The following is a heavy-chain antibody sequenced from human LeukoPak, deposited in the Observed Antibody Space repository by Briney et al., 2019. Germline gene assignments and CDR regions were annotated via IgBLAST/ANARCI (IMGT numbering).Heavy chain of an antibody. Sequence: PGGSLRLSCAASGFTVSSNYMSWVRQAPGKGLEWVSVIYSGGSTYYADSVKGRSTISRDNSKNTLYLQMNSLRAEDTAVYYCASARYYDFWSGRGSEYYFDYWGQGTLVTVSS. CDR2: IYSGGST. D-gene: IGHD3-3*01. V-gene: IGHV3-53*01. J-gene: IGHJ4*02. CDR1: GFTVSSNY. CDR3: ASARYYDFWSGRGSEYYFDY.